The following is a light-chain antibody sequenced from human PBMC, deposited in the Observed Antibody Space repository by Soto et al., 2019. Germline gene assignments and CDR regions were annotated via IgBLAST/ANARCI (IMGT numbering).Light chain of an antibody. V-gene: IGKV3-20*01. CDR3: QQYGDSPLT. J-gene: IGKJ4*01. CDR1: QSVSSNY. CDR2: GAS. Sequence: EIVLTQSPGTLSLSAGERATLSCRASQSVSSNYLAWYKQKPGQAPRLLIYGASSRATGIPDRFSGSGSGTDFTLTITRLEPEDFEVYYCQQYGDSPLTFGGGTKVDIK.